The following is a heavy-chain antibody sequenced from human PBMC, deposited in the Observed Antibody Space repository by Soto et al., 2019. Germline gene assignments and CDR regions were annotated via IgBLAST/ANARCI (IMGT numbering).Heavy chain of an antibody. V-gene: IGHV4-34*01. CDR2: INHSGST. CDR3: ARKGTGSYYDFWSGYYTLARYNWCDH. D-gene: IGHD3-3*01. J-gene: IGHJ5*02. CDR1: GGSFSGYY. Sequence: SETLSLTCAVYGGSFSGYYWSWIRQPPGKGLEWIGEINHSGSTNYNPSLKSRVNISVDTSKNQFSLKLSSVTAAGTAVYYCARKGTGSYYDFWSGYYTLARYNWCDHWGQGTLVTVAS.